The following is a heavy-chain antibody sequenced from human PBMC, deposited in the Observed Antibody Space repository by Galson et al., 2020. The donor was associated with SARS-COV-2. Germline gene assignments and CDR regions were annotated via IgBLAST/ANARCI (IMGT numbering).Heavy chain of an antibody. J-gene: IGHJ4*02. Sequence: GESLKISCAASGFTFSSYAMSWVRQAPGKGLEWVSAISGSGGSTYYADAVKGRFTISRDNSKNTLYLQMNSLRAEDTAVYYCAKTLKGYYVILTGYARPGYFDYWGQGTLVTVSS. CDR1: GFTFSSYA. D-gene: IGHD3-9*01. CDR3: AKTLKGYYVILTGYARPGYFDY. CDR2: ISGSGGST. V-gene: IGHV3-23*01.